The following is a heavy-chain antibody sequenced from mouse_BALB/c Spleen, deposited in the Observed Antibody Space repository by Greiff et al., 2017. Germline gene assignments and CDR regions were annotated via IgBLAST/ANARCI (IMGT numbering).Heavy chain of an antibody. D-gene: IGHD1-2*01. CDR1: GFTFSSYA. CDR2: ISSGGST. Sequence: EVMLVESGGGLVKPGGSLKLSCAASGFTFSSYAMSWVRQTPGKGLEWVASISSGGSTYYPDSVKGRFTISRDNARNILYLQMSSLRSEDTAMCYCARVMYYGFYAMDYWGQGTSVTVSS. CDR3: ARVMYYGFYAMDY. J-gene: IGHJ4*01. V-gene: IGHV5-6-5*01.